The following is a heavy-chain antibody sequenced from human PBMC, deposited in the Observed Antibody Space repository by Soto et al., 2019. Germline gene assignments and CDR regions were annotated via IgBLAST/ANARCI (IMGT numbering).Heavy chain of an antibody. Sequence: SETLSLTCAVYGGSFSGYYWSWIRQPPGKGLEWIGEINHSGSTNYNPSLKSRVTISVDTSKNQFSLKLSSVTAADTAVYYCARGRRRDGYNKNNWFDPWGQGTLVT. V-gene: IGHV4-34*01. CDR2: INHSGST. CDR3: ARGRRRDGYNKNNWFDP. CDR1: GGSFSGYY. D-gene: IGHD5-12*01. J-gene: IGHJ5*02.